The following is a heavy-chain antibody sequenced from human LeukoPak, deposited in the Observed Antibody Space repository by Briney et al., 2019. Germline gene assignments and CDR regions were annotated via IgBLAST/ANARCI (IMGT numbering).Heavy chain of an antibody. CDR2: INHSGST. Sequence: SETLSLTCAVYGGSFSGYYWSWIRQPPGKGLEWIGEINHSGSTNYNPSLKSRVTISVDTSKNQFSMKLSSVTAADTAVYYCAGRNYEFWSGYWPSGDYWGQGTLVTVSS. J-gene: IGHJ4*02. CDR3: AGRNYEFWSGYWPSGDY. D-gene: IGHD3-3*01. V-gene: IGHV4-34*01. CDR1: GGSFSGYY.